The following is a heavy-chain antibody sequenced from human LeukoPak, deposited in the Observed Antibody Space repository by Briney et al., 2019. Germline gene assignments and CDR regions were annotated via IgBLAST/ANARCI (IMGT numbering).Heavy chain of an antibody. CDR2: IYYSGST. V-gene: IGHV4-39*01. CDR3: ARHFGVQGVIVDY. D-gene: IGHD3-10*01. CDR1: GGSISSSSYY. J-gene: IGHJ4*02. Sequence: SETLSLTCTVSGGSISSSSYYWGWIRQPPEKGLEWIGSIYYSGSTYYNPSLKSRVTISVDTSKNQFSLKLSSVTAADTAVYYCARHFGVQGVIVDYWGQGTLVTVSS.